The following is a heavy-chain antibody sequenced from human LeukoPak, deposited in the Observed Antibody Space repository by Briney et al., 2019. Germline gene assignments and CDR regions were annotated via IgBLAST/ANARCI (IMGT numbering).Heavy chain of an antibody. Sequence: GGSLRLSCTASGFTFSSYAMSWVRQAPGKGLEWVSAISGSGGNTYYADSVKGRFTISRDNSKNTLYLQMNSLRADDTAVYYCAREPGSYHWFDPRGQGTLVTVSS. CDR2: ISGSGGNT. J-gene: IGHJ5*02. CDR1: GFTFSSYA. V-gene: IGHV3-23*01. CDR3: AREPGSYHWFDP. D-gene: IGHD2-2*01.